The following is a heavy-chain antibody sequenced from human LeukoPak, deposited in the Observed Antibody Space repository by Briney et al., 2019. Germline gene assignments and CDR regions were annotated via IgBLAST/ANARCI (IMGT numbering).Heavy chain of an antibody. CDR1: GGSISSGGYY. Sequence: SETLSLTCTVSGGSISSGGYYWTWIRQHPGKGLEWIGYIYYSGTYYNPSLKSRVTISVDTSKNQFSLKLSSVTAADTAVYYCARDLTSITYFDYWGQGTLVTVSS. CDR2: IYYSGT. D-gene: IGHD3-3*01. CDR3: ARDLTSITYFDY. V-gene: IGHV4-31*03. J-gene: IGHJ4*02.